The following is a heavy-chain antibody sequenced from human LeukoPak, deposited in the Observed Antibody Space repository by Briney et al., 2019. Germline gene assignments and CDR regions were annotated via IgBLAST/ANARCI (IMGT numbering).Heavy chain of an antibody. V-gene: IGHV4-34*01. Sequence: SETLSLTCAVYGGSFSGYYWSWIRQPPGKGLEWIGEINHSGSTNYNPSLKSRVTISVDTSKNQFSLKLSSVTAADTAVYYCARLLYSSSGAYFDYWGQGTLVTVSS. CDR3: ARLLYSSSGAYFDY. CDR2: INHSGST. CDR1: GGSFSGYY. D-gene: IGHD6-6*01. J-gene: IGHJ4*02.